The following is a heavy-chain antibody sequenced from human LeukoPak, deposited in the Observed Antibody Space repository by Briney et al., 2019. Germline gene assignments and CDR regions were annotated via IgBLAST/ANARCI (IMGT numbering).Heavy chain of an antibody. CDR2: ISGSGGST. D-gene: IGHD1-1*01. CDR1: GFTFNTYS. V-gene: IGHV3-23*01. Sequence: GGSLRLSCAASGFTFNTYSMSWVRQAPGKGLEWVSAISGSGGSTYYADSVKGRFTISRDNSKNTLYLQMNSLRAEDTAVYYCAKDWATTDSGVYYYGMDVWGQGTTVTVSS. CDR3: AKDWATTDSGVYYYGMDV. J-gene: IGHJ6*02.